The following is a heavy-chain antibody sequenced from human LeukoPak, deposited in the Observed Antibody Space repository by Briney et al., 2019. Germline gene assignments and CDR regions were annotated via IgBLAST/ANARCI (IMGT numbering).Heavy chain of an antibody. CDR3: ARRPSDPGNWYFDL. J-gene: IGHJ2*01. CDR1: GYSFTNYW. Sequence: GESLKISCKGSGYSFTNYWIGWVRQMPGKGLEWMGIIYPDDSDTRYSPSFQGQVTISADKSISTAYLQWSSLKASDTAMYYCARRPSDPGNWYFDLWGRGTLVTVSS. V-gene: IGHV5-51*01. CDR2: IYPDDSDT.